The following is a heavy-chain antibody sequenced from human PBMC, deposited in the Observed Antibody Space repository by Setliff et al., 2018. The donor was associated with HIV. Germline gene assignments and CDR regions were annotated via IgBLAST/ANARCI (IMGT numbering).Heavy chain of an antibody. V-gene: IGHV1-69*10. Sequence: GASVKVSCKASGGTFSSYAISWVRPAPGQGLEWMGGIIPILGIANYAQKFQGRVTITADKSTSTAYMELSSLRSEDTAVYYCARQNRCYYGSGSFHNWFDPWGQGTLVTVSS. J-gene: IGHJ5*02. CDR3: ARQNRCYYGSGSFHNWFDP. D-gene: IGHD3-10*01. CDR2: IIPILGIA. CDR1: GGTFSSYA.